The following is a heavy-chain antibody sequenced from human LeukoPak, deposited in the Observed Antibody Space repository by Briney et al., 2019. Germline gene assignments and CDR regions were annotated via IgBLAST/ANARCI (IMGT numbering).Heavy chain of an antibody. CDR2: IYTSGST. Sequence: SQTLSLTCTVSGGSVSSGTYYWTWIRQPTGKGLEWIGRIYTSGSTNFNPSLKSRVSISLDTSQNQFPLKVSTVTAADTAVYYCASPSDSSGWYEAPFDYWGQGTLVTVSS. CDR3: ASPSDSSGWYEAPFDY. D-gene: IGHD6-19*01. V-gene: IGHV4-61*02. J-gene: IGHJ4*02. CDR1: GGSVSSGTYY.